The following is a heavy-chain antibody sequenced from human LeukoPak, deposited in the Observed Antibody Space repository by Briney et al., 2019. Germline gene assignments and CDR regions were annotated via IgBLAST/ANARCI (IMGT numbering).Heavy chain of an antibody. CDR1: GGSVSDYY. J-gene: IGHJ4*02. D-gene: IGHD4-17*01. V-gene: IGHV3-66*02. CDR3: ASSTGTVTPR. CDR2: SPRGDIT. Sequence: ETLSLTCTISGGSVSDYYWSWIRQSPGKGLEWVSGISPRGDITYYKDSVRGRFTISRDNSKNTLYLQMNSLRAEDTAVYYCASSTGTVTPRWGQGTLVTVSS.